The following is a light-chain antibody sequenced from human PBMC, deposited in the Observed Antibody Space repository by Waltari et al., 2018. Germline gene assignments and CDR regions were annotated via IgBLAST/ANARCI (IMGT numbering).Light chain of an antibody. CDR1: SSDLGSYNL. V-gene: IGLV2-23*01. CDR3: CAFASGSTWV. CDR2: EGS. Sequence: QSALTPPASVSGSPGQSITLSCTGPSSDLGSYNLAAWYQPPPGKAPKVIIYEGSKRPSGVSYRFSGSKSGNTASLTISGLQAEDEADYYCCAFASGSTWVFGGGTKLTVL. J-gene: IGLJ3*02.